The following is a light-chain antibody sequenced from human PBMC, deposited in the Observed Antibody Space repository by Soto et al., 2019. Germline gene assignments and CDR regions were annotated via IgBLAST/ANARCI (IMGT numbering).Light chain of an antibody. CDR1: ISDIGNYYNY. Sequence: QSVLTHPASVSWSPGQSITISFTGTISDIGNYYNYVSWYQQQQGKAHKVVIYGVTNRPSGVSSRFSGSKSGRKASLTISGLQAEDEADYYCLSYTTSATYVFRTGTKAPS. J-gene: IGLJ1*01. CDR3: LSYTTSATYV. CDR2: GVT. V-gene: IGLV2-14*01.